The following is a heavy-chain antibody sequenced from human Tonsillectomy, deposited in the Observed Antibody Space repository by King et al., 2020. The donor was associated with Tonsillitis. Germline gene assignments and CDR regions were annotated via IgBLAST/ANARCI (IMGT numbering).Heavy chain of an antibody. D-gene: IGHD3-3*01. CDR3: ARGGWQNHRSTIFGVASPPRNYYYGMDV. Sequence: VQLQQWGAGLLKPSETLSLTCAVYGGSFSGYYWSWIRQPPGKGLEWIGEINHSGSTNYNPSLKSRVTISVDTSKNQFSLKLSSVTAADTAVYYCARGGWQNHRSTIFGVASPPRNYYYGMDVWGQGTTVTVSS. J-gene: IGHJ6*02. CDR1: GGSFSGYY. CDR2: INHSGST. V-gene: IGHV4-34*01.